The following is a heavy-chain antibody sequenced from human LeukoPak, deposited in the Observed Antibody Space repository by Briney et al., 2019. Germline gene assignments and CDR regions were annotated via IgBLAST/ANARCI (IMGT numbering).Heavy chain of an antibody. Sequence: SETLSLTCTVSGGSISSYYWSWIRQPPGKGLEWIGYIYYSGSTNYNPSLKSRVTISVDTSKNQFSLKLSSVTAADTAVYYCARDCYDSSGNYFDYWGQGTLVTVSS. CDR2: IYYSGST. CDR1: GGSISSYY. D-gene: IGHD3-22*01. J-gene: IGHJ4*02. V-gene: IGHV4-59*01. CDR3: ARDCYDSSGNYFDY.